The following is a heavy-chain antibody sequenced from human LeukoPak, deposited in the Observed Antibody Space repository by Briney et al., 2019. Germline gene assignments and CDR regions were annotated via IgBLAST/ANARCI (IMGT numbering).Heavy chain of an antibody. CDR2: IWNDNTNK. V-gene: IGHV3-33*03. J-gene: IGHJ6*03. Sequence: PGGSLRLSCAASGFTFSSYGFHWVRQAPGKGLEWVAVIWNDNTNKYYADSVKGRFTISRDDSTATLFLQMNSLRPDDTALYYCAKDWNRSRYFIDVWGRGTMVTVSS. CDR3: AKDWNRSRYFIDV. CDR1: GFTFSSYG. D-gene: IGHD1-1*01.